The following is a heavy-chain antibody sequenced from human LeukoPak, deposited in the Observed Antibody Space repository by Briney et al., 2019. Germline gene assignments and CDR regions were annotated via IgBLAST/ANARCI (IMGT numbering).Heavy chain of an antibody. Sequence: GGSLRLSCAASGFTFSDYYMSWIRQAPGKGLEWVSYISSSGSTIYYADSVKGRFTISRDNAKNSLYLQMNTVRAEDTAVYYCVKGPRPDITVAHTVENWGQGTLVTVSS. J-gene: IGHJ4*02. CDR3: VKGPRPDITVAHTVEN. D-gene: IGHD6-19*01. CDR2: ISSSGSTI. V-gene: IGHV3-11*01. CDR1: GFTFSDYY.